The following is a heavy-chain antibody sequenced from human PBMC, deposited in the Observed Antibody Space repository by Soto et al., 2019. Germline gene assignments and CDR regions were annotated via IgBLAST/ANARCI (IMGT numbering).Heavy chain of an antibody. CDR2: IYSSGST. J-gene: IGHJ4*02. CDR1: ACPISSGHYY. V-gene: IGHV4-30-4*08. D-gene: IGHD5-18*01. CDR3: AREHRGYNYDYYFDY. Sequence: TLCVMCSVAACPISSGHYYWNWIRQPPGKGLEWIGYIYSSGSTYYNPSLKSRVTISVDTSNHQFSLKLSSVTAADTAVYYCAREHRGYNYDYYFDYWGQGPLVTVS.